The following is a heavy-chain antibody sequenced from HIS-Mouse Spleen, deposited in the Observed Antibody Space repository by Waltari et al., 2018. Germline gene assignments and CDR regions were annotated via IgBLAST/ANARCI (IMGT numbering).Heavy chain of an antibody. V-gene: IGHV1-2*02. CDR3: ARDDIVVVPAGFDP. D-gene: IGHD2-2*01. CDR1: GYTFTGYY. J-gene: IGHJ5*02. CDR2: INPKSGGK. Sequence: QVQLVQSGAEVKKPGASVKVSCKASGYTFTGYYMHWVRQAPGQGLEWMGWINPKSGGKNNATKFQGRVTMTRDTSISTAYMELSRLRSDDTAVYYCARDDIVVVPAGFDPWGQGTLVTVSS.